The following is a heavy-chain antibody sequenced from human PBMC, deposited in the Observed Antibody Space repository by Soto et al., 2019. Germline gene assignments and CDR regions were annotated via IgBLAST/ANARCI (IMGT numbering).Heavy chain of an antibody. CDR2: ISAYNGNT. V-gene: IGHV1-18*03. J-gene: IGHJ6*02. CDR1: GYTFTSYG. D-gene: IGHD4-17*01. Sequence: ASVKVSCKASGYTFTSYGISWVRQAPGQGLEWMGWISAYNGNTNYAQKLQGRVTMTTDTSTSTAYMELRSLRSDDMAVYYCARDRGGDYRDYYYGMDVWGQGTTVTVSS. CDR3: ARDRGGDYRDYYYGMDV.